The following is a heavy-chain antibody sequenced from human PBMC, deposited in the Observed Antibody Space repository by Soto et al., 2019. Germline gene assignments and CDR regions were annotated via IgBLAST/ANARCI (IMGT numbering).Heavy chain of an antibody. J-gene: IGHJ6*02. Sequence: QVQLVQSGAEVKRPGSSVKVSCKASVGTFSSYAFSWVRQAPGQGLERMGGIIPVFNSPSLAQNLHGRVTVTADKSTSTAYMELSALRFEDTAVYYCAIIGYNNDLDVWGQGTTVIVSS. D-gene: IGHD1-20*01. CDR1: VGTFSSYA. CDR3: AIIGYNNDLDV. CDR2: IIPVFNSP. V-gene: IGHV1-69*06.